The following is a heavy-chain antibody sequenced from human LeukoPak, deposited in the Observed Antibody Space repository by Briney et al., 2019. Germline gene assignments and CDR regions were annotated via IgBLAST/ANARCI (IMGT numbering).Heavy chain of an antibody. D-gene: IGHD3-22*01. J-gene: IGHJ4*02. CDR2: ISGSGGST. CDR3: EARIVVAGKDY. Sequence: GGSLRLSCAASGFTFSNYAMSWVRQAPGKGLEWVSAISGSGGSTYYADSVKGRFTISRDNSKNTLYLQMNSLRAEDTAVYYCEARIVVAGKDYWGQGTLVTVSS. CDR1: GFTFSNYA. V-gene: IGHV3-23*01.